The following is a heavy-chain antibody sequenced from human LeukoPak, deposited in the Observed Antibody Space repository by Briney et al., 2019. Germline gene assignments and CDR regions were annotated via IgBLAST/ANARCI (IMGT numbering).Heavy chain of an antibody. J-gene: IGHJ6*02. Sequence: PGGSLRLSCAASGFTFSDYYTSWIRQAPGKGLEWVSYISSSGSTIYYADSVKGRFTISRDNAKNSLYLQMNSLRAEDTAVYYCARAFGYDSSGYYYVQYYYYYYGMDVWGQGTTVTVSS. CDR3: ARAFGYDSSGYYYVQYYYYYYGMDV. V-gene: IGHV3-11*01. D-gene: IGHD3-22*01. CDR2: ISSSGSTI. CDR1: GFTFSDYY.